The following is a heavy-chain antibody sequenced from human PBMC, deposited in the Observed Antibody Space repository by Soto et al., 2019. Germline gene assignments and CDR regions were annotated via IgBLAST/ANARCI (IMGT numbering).Heavy chain of an antibody. V-gene: IGHV3-30-3*01. CDR2: ISYDGSNK. Sequence: GGSLRLSCAASGFTFSSYAMHWVRQAPGKGLEWVAVISYDGSNKYYADSVKGRFTISRDNSKNTLYLQMNSLRAEDTAVYYCARDLMAGVEYYYDSSGYYHDYWGQGTLVTVSS. CDR3: ARDLMAGVEYYYDSSGYYHDY. CDR1: GFTFSSYA. J-gene: IGHJ4*02. D-gene: IGHD3-22*01.